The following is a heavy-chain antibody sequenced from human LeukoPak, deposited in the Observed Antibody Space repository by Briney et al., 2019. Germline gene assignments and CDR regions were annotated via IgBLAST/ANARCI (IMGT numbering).Heavy chain of an antibody. CDR3: AKRGWDLVVY. J-gene: IGHJ4*02. D-gene: IGHD1-26*01. V-gene: IGHV3-23*01. CDR2: ISTSGGST. Sequence: GGSLRLSCEASGFILSSYAMGWVRQAPGKGLEWVSAISTSGGSTYYADSVKGRFTISRDNSKNTLYLQMNSLRAEDTAVYYCAKRGWDLVVYWGQGTLVTVSS. CDR1: GFILSSYA.